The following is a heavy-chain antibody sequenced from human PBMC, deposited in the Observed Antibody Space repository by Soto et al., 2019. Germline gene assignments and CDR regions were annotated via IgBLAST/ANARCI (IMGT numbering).Heavy chain of an antibody. Sequence: QVQLVQSGAEVKKPGASVKVSCKASGYTFTSYGISWVRQAPGQGLEWMGWISAYNGNTNYAQKLQGRVTMTTDTSTSTAYMELRGLRSDDTAVYYCARGPPAYYDSSGYYKYFDYWCQGTLVTVSS. CDR3: ARGPPAYYDSSGYYKYFDY. CDR2: ISAYNGNT. CDR1: GYTFTSYG. V-gene: IGHV1-18*01. J-gene: IGHJ4*02. D-gene: IGHD3-22*01.